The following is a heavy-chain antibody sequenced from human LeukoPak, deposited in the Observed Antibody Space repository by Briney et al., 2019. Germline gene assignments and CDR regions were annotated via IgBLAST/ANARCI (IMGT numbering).Heavy chain of an antibody. CDR1: GFTFSSYS. D-gene: IGHD2-15*01. J-gene: IGHJ4*02. V-gene: IGHV3-21*01. Sequence: PGGSLRLSCAASGFTFSSYSMNWVRQAPGKGLEWVSSISSSSSYIYYADSVKGRFTISRDNAKNSLYLQMNSLRAEDTAVYYCAKDYCSGGSCGLDYWGQGTLVTVSS. CDR2: ISSSSSYI. CDR3: AKDYCSGGSCGLDY.